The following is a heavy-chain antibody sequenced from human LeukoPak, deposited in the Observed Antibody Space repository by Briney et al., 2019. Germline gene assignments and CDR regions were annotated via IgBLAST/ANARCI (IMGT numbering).Heavy chain of an antibody. CDR3: AKDSAIAPSFNWFDP. D-gene: IGHD6-13*01. CDR1: GFTFSSYA. Sequence: GSLRLSCAASGFTFSSYAMSWVRQAPGKGLEWVSAISGSGGSTYYADSVKGRFTISRDNSKNTLYLQMNSLRVEDTAICYCAKDSAIAPSFNWFDPWGQGTLVTVSS. CDR2: ISGSGGST. J-gene: IGHJ5*02. V-gene: IGHV3-23*01.